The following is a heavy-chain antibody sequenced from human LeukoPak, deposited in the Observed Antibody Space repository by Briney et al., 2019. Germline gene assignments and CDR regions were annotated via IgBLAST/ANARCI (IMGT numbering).Heavy chain of an antibody. V-gene: IGHV4-59*08. CDR3: ARPPYEARSYYMDV. CDR2: IFYIGST. CDR1: GGSISSYY. J-gene: IGHJ6*03. Sequence: SETLSLTCTVPGGSISSYYWSWIRQSPGKGLEWIGYIFYIGSTNYNPSLKSRVTISVDTSKNQFSLKLSSVTAADTAVFYCARPPYEARSYYMDVWGKGTTVTVSS. D-gene: IGHD3-16*01.